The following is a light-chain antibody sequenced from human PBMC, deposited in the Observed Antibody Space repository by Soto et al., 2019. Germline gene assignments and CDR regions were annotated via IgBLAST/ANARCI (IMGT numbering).Light chain of an antibody. CDR2: LVS. Sequence: DIVMTQSPLSLPVTPGEPASISCRSSQSLLHSNGNTYLSWYLQKPGLSPQLLIYLVSNRASGVPDRFSGSGSGTDFTLKINRVEAEDVGVYYCMHALETPITFGQGTRLEIK. V-gene: IGKV2-28*01. J-gene: IGKJ5*01. CDR3: MHALETPIT. CDR1: QSLLHSNGNTY.